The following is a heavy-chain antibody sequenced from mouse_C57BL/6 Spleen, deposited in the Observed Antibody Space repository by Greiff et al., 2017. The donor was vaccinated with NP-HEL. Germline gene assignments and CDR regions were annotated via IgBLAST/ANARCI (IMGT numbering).Heavy chain of an antibody. V-gene: IGHV1-61*01. CDR3: ARSGSSGYVDAMDY. J-gene: IGHJ4*01. Sequence: VQLQQPGAELVRPGSSVKLSCKASGYTFTSYWMDWVKQRPGQGLEWIGNIYPSDSETHYNQKFKDKATLTVDKSSSTAYMQLSSLTSEDSAVYYCARSGSSGYVDAMDYWGQGTSVTVSS. CDR1: GYTFTSYW. D-gene: IGHD3-2*02. CDR2: IYPSDSET.